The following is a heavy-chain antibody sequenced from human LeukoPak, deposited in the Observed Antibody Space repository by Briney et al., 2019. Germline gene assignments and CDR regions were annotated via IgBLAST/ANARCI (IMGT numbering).Heavy chain of an antibody. Sequence: GDSLKISCKASGYIFTNYCIAWVRQTPGTGLEWMGVIYPNYSDTRYSPSFQCQVTISAHKSVTTDYLQWSSLRASDTAIYYCARHLYSDGQSGFDYWGQGNLVTVSS. CDR3: ARHLYSDGQSGFDY. CDR1: GYIFTNYC. V-gene: IGHV5-51*01. J-gene: IGHJ4*02. D-gene: IGHD4-17*01. CDR2: IYPNYSDT.